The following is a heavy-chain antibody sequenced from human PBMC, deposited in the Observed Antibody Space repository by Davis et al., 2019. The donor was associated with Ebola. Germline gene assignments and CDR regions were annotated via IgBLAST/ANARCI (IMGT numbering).Heavy chain of an antibody. CDR3: ARHKGIAVAGLDY. V-gene: IGHV4-39*01. D-gene: IGHD6-19*01. CDR1: TFSSYA. J-gene: IGHJ4*02. CDR2: IYYSGST. Sequence: TFSSYAMSWIRQPPGKGLEWIGSIYYSGSTYYNPSLKSRVTISVDTSKNQFTLKLGFVTAADTAVYYCARHKGIAVAGLDYWGQGTLVTVSS.